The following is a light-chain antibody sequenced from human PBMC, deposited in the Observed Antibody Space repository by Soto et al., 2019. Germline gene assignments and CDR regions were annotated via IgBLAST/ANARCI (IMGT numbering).Light chain of an antibody. J-gene: IGLJ1*01. CDR1: SSVVGGYNY. Sequence: QSVLAQPASGSGSPGQSVTISCTGDSSVVGGYNYVSWYQQHPGKAPKLMIYDVSNRPSGVSNRFSGSKSGNTASLTISGLQAEDEAEYYCSSYTSSSTYVFGTGTKVTVL. CDR3: SSYTSSSTYV. V-gene: IGLV2-14*01. CDR2: DVS.